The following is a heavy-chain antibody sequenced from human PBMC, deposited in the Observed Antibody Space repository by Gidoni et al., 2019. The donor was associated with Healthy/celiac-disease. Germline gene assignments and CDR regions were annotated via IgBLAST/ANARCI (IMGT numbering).Heavy chain of an antibody. Sequence: QLQLQESDPGRVQPSQTLSLTCTVSGASISSGDYCWSWIRQPPGKGLEWIGYIYYSGSTYYNPSLKSRVTISVDTSKNQFSLKLSSVTAADTAVYYCAREGMTTVTTGDPWGQGTLVTVSS. V-gene: IGHV4-30-4*01. CDR3: AREGMTTVTTGDP. D-gene: IGHD4-17*01. J-gene: IGHJ5*02. CDR1: GASISSGDYC. CDR2: IYYSGST.